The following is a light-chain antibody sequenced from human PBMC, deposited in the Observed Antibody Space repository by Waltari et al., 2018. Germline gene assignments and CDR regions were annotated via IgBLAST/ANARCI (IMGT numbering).Light chain of an antibody. CDR3: SSYAASTVL. V-gene: IGLV2-8*01. CDR2: EVT. J-gene: IGLJ2*01. CDR1: SSDIGGYNF. Sequence: QSALTQPPSASGSPGQSVTISCTGTSSDIGGYNFVSWYQQHPGKAPKLMIYEVTKRPAGVPVRFSGSKSGNTASLTVSGLQSDDEADYYCSSYAASTVLFGGGTKLTVL.